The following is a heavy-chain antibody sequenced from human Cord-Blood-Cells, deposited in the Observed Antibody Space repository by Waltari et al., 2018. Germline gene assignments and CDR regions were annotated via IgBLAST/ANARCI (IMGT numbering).Heavy chain of an antibody. V-gene: IGHV4-4*07. J-gene: IGHJ3*02. CDR3: ARSGYSSGWFDAFDI. Sequence: QVQLQESGPGLVKPSETLSLTCPVAGGSISSYYWSWIRQPAGKGLEWIGRIYTRGSTNYNPPLKSRVTMSVDTSKNQFSLKLGSVTAADTAVYYCARSGYSSGWFDAFDIWGQGTMVTVSS. CDR2: IYTRGST. D-gene: IGHD6-19*01. CDR1: GGSISSYY.